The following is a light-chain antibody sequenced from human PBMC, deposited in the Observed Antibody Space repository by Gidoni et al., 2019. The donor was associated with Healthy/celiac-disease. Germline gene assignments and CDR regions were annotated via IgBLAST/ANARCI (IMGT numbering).Light chain of an antibody. V-gene: IGKV4-1*01. J-gene: IGKJ5*01. CDR2: WAS. CDR1: QSVLYSSNNKNY. Sequence: DIVMTQSPDSLAVSLGERATINCKSSQSVLYSSNNKNYLAWYQKKPGQPPKLLIYWASTRESGVPDRFSGSGSGTDFTLTISSLQAEDVAVYYCQQYYSTPITFGQGTRLRLN. CDR3: QQYYSTPIT.